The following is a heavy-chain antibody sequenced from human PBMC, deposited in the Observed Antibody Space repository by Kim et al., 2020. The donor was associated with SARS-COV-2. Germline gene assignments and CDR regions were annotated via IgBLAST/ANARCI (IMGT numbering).Heavy chain of an antibody. Sequence: SVKVSCKASGGTFSSYAISWVRQAPGQGLEWMGGIIPIFGTANLAQKFQGRVTITADESTSAAYMELSSLRSEDTAVYYCARDGIQLWLSCWFDPWGQGTLVTVSS. CDR2: IIPIFGTA. CDR3: ARDGIQLWLSCWFDP. V-gene: IGHV1-69*13. D-gene: IGHD5-18*01. J-gene: IGHJ5*02. CDR1: GGTFSSYA.